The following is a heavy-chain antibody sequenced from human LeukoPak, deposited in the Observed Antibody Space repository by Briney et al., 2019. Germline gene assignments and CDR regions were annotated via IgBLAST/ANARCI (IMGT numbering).Heavy chain of an antibody. V-gene: IGHV4-61*08. Sequence: SETLSLTCTVSGGSISSGGYYWTWIRQSPGKGLEWIGNIFYSGGTNYSPSLKSRVTIPVDTSKNQFSLKLIAVTAADTAVYYCARATVYSGSFDYWGQGTLVTVSS. J-gene: IGHJ4*02. CDR3: ARATVYSGSFDY. CDR2: IFYSGGT. CDR1: GGSISSGGYY. D-gene: IGHD1-26*01.